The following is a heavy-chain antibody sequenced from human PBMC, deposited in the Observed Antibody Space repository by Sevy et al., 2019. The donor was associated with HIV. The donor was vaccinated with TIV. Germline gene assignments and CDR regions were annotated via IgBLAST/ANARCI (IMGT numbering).Heavy chain of an antibody. CDR3: ARGLYYYDSSGYSDAFDI. Sequence: GESLKISCKGSGYIFKNYWIGWVRQVPGKGLEWMGIFYPDNSDVRYSPSFQGHVTISADKSISAAYLQWRSLKASDTAMYFCARGLYYYDSSGYSDAFDIWGQGTMVTVSS. J-gene: IGHJ3*02. CDR1: GYIFKNYW. V-gene: IGHV5-51*01. D-gene: IGHD3-22*01. CDR2: FYPDNSDV.